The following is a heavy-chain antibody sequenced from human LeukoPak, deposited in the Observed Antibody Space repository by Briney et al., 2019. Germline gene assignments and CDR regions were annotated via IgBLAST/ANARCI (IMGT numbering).Heavy chain of an antibody. CDR2: INPNSGGT. CDR3: ARDSGEMATIMNLDY. D-gene: IGHD5-24*01. V-gene: IGHV1-2*02. J-gene: IGHJ4*02. CDR1: GYTFTGYY. Sequence: ASVKVSCKASGYTFTGYYMHWVRQAPGQGLEWVGWINPNSGGTNYAQKFQGRVTMTRDTSISTAYMELSRLRSDDTAVYYCARDSGEMATIMNLDYWGQGTLVTVSS.